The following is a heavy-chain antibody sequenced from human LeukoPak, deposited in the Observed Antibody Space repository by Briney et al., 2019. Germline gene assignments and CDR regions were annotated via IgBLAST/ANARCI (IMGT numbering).Heavy chain of an antibody. CDR1: GFTFDDYA. Sequence: PGGSLRLSCAASGFTFDDYAMHWVRQAPGKGLEWVSGISWNSGSIGYADSVKGRFTISRDNAKNSLYLQMNSLRAEDTALYYCAKAPKFGELLRVETWFDPWGQGTLVTVSS. D-gene: IGHD3-10*01. CDR2: ISWNSGSI. J-gene: IGHJ5*02. CDR3: AKAPKFGELLRVETWFDP. V-gene: IGHV3-9*01.